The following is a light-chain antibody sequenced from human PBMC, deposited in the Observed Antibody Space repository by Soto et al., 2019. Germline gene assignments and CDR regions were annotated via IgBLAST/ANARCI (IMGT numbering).Light chain of an antibody. CDR3: AAWDDSLNAWL. CDR1: RSNVGRNS. V-gene: IGLV1-44*01. J-gene: IGLJ3*02. CDR2: SHD. Sequence: QSAVTQPPSASQTPGQSVTISCSGGRSNVGRNSGSWYQHVPGTAPKLLIYSHDQSPSGVPDRISASRSGTAASLAISGLRSEDGACYDCAAWDDSLNAWLFGGGTKRTV.